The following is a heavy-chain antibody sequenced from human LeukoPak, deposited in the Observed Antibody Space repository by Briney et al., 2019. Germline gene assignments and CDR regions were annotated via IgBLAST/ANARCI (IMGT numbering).Heavy chain of an antibody. V-gene: IGHV4-34*01. D-gene: IGHD1-26*01. Sequence: SETLSLTCAVYGGSFSDYWYAWIRQSPGKGLEWMGEINHSGTTTYIPSLKSRVSMSVDTSKNQLSLSLRSVTAADTAVYYCARRRLRWELRGPSLFDPWGQGTLVTVSS. CDR1: GGSFSDYW. J-gene: IGHJ5*02. CDR2: INHSGTT. CDR3: ARRRLRWELRGPSLFDP.